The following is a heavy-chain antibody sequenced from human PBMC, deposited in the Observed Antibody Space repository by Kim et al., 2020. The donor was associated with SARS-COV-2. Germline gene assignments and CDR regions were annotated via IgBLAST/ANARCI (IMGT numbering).Heavy chain of an antibody. J-gene: IGHJ6*02. CDR1: GGSISSGDYY. V-gene: IGHV4-61*02. CDR3: ARGVRTAVIAPLVPYGVDV. Sequence: SETLSLTCTVSGGSISSGDYYWNWIRQPAGKGLQCIRRIDHSGSTNHNHSLESPVTMSVDTSKNQFSLRLSSVTAADTAVFYCARGVRTAVIAPLVPYGVDVWGQGTTVTVSS. CDR2: IDHSGST. D-gene: IGHD2-21*01.